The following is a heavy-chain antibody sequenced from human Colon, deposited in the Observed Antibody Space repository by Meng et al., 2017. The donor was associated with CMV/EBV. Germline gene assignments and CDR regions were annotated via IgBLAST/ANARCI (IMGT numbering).Heavy chain of an antibody. V-gene: IGHV3-74*01. Sequence: GGSLRLSCAASGYTFRNYWMHWVRQAPGKGLVWVARINSDGGKTSYPDAVKGRFTVSRDNDKNTLYLQMNSLRADDTAVYYCARVPYSSHSGLDFWGQGTLVTVSS. D-gene: IGHD6-13*01. CDR1: GYTFRNYW. CDR3: ARVPYSSHSGLDF. CDR2: INSDGGKT. J-gene: IGHJ1*01.